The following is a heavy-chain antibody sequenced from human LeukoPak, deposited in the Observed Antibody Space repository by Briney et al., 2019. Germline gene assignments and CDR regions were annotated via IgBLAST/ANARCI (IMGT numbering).Heavy chain of an antibody. Sequence: QAGGSLRLSCAASGFTFSSYGMHWVRQAPGKGLEWVAVIWYDGSNKYYADSVKGRFTISRDNSKNTLYLQTNSLRAEDTAVYYCASTSGWYEPIDYRGQGTLVTVSS. CDR3: ASTSGWYEPIDY. D-gene: IGHD6-19*01. V-gene: IGHV3-33*01. CDR1: GFTFSSYG. CDR2: IWYDGSNK. J-gene: IGHJ4*02.